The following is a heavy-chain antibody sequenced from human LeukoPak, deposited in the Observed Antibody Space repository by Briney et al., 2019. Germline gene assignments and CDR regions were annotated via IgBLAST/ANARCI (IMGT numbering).Heavy chain of an antibody. Sequence: GGSLRLSCAASGFTFSTYSLSWVRQAPGTGLEWVSSITASSTYIYYADSVKGRFTISRDNAENSLYLQMSSLRAEDTGVYYCAREEPELLDADFDYWGQGTLLTPSS. CDR3: AREEPELLDADFDY. CDR1: GFTFSTYS. V-gene: IGHV3-21*06. J-gene: IGHJ4*02. CDR2: ITASSTYI. D-gene: IGHD1-26*01.